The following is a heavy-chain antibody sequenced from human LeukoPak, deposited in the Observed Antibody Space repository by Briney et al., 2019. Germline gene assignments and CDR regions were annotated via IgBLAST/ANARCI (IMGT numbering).Heavy chain of an antibody. V-gene: IGHV3-23*01. Sequence: GGSLRLPCAASGFTFSSYAMSWVRQAPGKGLEWVSAISGSGGSTYYADSVKGRFTISRDNSKNTLYLQMNSLRAEDTAVYYCARYRVVVITNKNYYFDYWGQGTLVTVSS. D-gene: IGHD3-22*01. CDR1: GFTFSSYA. J-gene: IGHJ4*02. CDR2: ISGSGGST. CDR3: ARYRVVVITNKNYYFDY.